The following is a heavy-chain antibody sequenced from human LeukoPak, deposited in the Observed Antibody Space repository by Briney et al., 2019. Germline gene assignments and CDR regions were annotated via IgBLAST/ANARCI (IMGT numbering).Heavy chain of an antibody. CDR2: INHSGRT. J-gene: IGHJ4*02. CDR1: GGSFSGYY. Sequence: PSETLSLTCAVYGGSFSGYYWSWIRQPPRKGLEWIGEINHSGRTNYNTSLKSRVTISVDTSKNQFSLKLSSVTAADTAVYYCARKVGPLSSGWFDYWGQGTLVTVSS. V-gene: IGHV4-34*01. CDR3: ARKVGPLSSGWFDY. D-gene: IGHD6-19*01.